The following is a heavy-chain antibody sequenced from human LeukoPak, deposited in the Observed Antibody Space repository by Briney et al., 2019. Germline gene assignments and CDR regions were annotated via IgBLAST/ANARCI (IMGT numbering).Heavy chain of an antibody. CDR2: IIPIFGTA. J-gene: IGHJ4*02. Sequence: SVKVSCKASGGTFSSYAISWVRQAPGQGLEWMGGIIPIFGTANYVQKFQGRVTITADESTSTAYMELSSLRSEDTAVYYCARSPYYYDSSGYYSDYWGQGTLVTVSS. CDR3: ARSPYYYDSSGYYSDY. V-gene: IGHV1-69*13. D-gene: IGHD3-22*01. CDR1: GGTFSSYA.